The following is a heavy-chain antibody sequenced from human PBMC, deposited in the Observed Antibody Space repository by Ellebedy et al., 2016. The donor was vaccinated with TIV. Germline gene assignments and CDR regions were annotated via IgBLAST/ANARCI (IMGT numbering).Heavy chain of an antibody. Sequence: GESLKISCAASGITFSSYGMNWVRQAPGKGLEWVAFVRPDGSHKYYADSLKGRVTISRDNAKKTLSLEMNSLRDEDTAVYYCAKEYSGSDDYYGMDVWGQGTTVTVSS. CDR2: VRPDGSHK. V-gene: IGHV3-30*02. J-gene: IGHJ6*02. CDR3: AKEYSGSDDYYGMDV. D-gene: IGHD5-12*01. CDR1: GITFSSYG.